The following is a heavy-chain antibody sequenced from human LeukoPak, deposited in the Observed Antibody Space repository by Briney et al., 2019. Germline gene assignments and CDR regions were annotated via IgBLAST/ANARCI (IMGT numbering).Heavy chain of an antibody. CDR2: FDPEDGET. D-gene: IGHD3-22*01. J-gene: IGHJ4*02. V-gene: IGHV1-24*01. Sequence: ASVKVSCKVSGYTLTELSMHWVRQAPGKGLEWMGGFDPEDGETIYAQKFQGRVTITRDTSASTAYMELSSLRSEDTAVYYCASIGYDSSGYYLDYWGQGTLVTVSS. CDR1: GYTLTELS. CDR3: ASIGYDSSGYYLDY.